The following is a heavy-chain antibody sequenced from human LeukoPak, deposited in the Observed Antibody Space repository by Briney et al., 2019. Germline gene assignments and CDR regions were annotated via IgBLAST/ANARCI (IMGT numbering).Heavy chain of an antibody. J-gene: IGHJ4*02. D-gene: IGHD5-24*01. CDR2: ISSSSTI. CDR1: GFTFSSYS. Sequence: PGGSLRLSCAASGFTFSSYSMNWVRQAPGKGLEWVSYISSSSTIYYADSVKGRFTISRDNAKNSLYLQMNSLRDEDTAVYYCARAQGGYNYFDYWGQGTLVTVSS. V-gene: IGHV3-48*02. CDR3: ARAQGGYNYFDY.